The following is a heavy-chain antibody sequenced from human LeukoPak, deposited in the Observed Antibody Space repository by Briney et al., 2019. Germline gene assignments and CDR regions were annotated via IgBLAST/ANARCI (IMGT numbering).Heavy chain of an antibody. D-gene: IGHD2-15*01. CDR2: ISSTGGNT. J-gene: IGHJ6*03. Sequence: GGSLRLSCAASGFTFYSYSMNWVRQAPGKGLEWVSSISSTGGNTYYADSVKGRFTISRDNSKNTLYLQMNSLRAEDTAIYYCAKNGDRGAYCTGGTCYPYFYYYMDVWGKGTTVTI. CDR3: AKNGDRGAYCTGGTCYPYFYYYMDV. CDR1: GFTFYSYS. V-gene: IGHV3-23*01.